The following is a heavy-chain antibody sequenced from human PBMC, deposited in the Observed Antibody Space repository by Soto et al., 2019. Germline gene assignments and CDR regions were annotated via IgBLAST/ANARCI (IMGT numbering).Heavy chain of an antibody. Sequence: TLSLTCSRADGCMNSGGYYWSWTRQLPGKGLEWIGFIHGSGITHYSPSLQSRVSISMETSKNHFSLKLRSVTAADTAVYYCLRGKDNDDSSFWPYWGQGIPVTVSS. V-gene: IGHV4-31*03. J-gene: IGHJ4*02. D-gene: IGHD6-6*01. CDR1: DGCMNSGGYY. CDR3: LRGKDNDDSSFWPY. CDR2: IHGSGIT.